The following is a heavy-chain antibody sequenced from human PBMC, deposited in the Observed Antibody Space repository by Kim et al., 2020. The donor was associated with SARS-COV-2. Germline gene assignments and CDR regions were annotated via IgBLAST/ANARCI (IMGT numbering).Heavy chain of an antibody. V-gene: IGHV4-31*03. CDR2: IYYSGST. CDR3: AHTYYYGSGSYYYEIWFDP. CDR1: GGSISSGGYY. D-gene: IGHD3-10*01. J-gene: IGHJ5*02. Sequence: SETLSLTCTVSGGSISSGGYYWSWIRQHPGKGLEWIGYIYYSGSTYYNPSLKSRVTISVDTSKNQFSLKLSSVTAADTAVYYCAHTYYYGSGSYYYEIWFDPWGQGTLVTVSS.